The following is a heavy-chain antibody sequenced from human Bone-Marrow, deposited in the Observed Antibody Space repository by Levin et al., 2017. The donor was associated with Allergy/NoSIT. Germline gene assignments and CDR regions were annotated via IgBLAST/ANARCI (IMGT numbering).Heavy chain of an antibody. CDR2: IKQDGSEK. CDR3: ARRSRYCTGGSCEVFDY. D-gene: IGHD2-15*01. CDR1: AFTFSNSW. V-gene: IGHV3-7*01. J-gene: IGHJ4*02. Sequence: GGSLRLSCAASAFTFSNSWMTWVRQAPGKGLEWVANIKQDGSEKYYVDSVKGRFTISRDNAKNSLYLQMNSLRAEDTAIYYCARRSRYCTGGSCEVFDYWGQGTLVTVSS.